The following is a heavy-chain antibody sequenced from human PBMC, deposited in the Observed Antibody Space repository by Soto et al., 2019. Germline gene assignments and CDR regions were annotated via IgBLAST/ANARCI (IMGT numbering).Heavy chain of an antibody. J-gene: IGHJ6*02. CDR2: ISSDGDTI. CDR3: TKGGYDLIYYFGMDV. Sequence: EVQLIESGGGWVQPGTSLRASCVASGFTFHEYAIHWVRQAPGKGLEWVSGISSDGDTIAYADSVQGRFTVFRDNAKNSLYLQMNSLRAEDTALYYCTKGGYDLIYYFGMDVWGQGTTVTVSS. V-gene: IGHV3-9*01. CDR1: GFTFHEYA. D-gene: IGHD5-12*01.